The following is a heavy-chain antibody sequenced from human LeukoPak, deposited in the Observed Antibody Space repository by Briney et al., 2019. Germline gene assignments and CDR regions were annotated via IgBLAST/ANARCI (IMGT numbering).Heavy chain of an antibody. CDR2: FDPEDGET. D-gene: IGHD3-22*01. CDR3: ATSLVHYYDSSGPDY. Sequence: ASVKVSCKVSGYTLTELSMHWVRQAPAKGLEWMGGFDPEDGETIYAQKFQGRVTMTEDTSTDTAYMELSSLRSEDTAAYYCATSLVHYYDSSGPDYWGQGTLVTVSS. J-gene: IGHJ4*02. CDR1: GYTLTELS. V-gene: IGHV1-24*01.